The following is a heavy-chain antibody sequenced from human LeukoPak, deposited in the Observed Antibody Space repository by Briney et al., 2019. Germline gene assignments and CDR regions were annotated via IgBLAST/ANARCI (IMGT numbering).Heavy chain of an antibody. V-gene: IGHV4-59*02. CDR3: ARKRSFDL. CDR2: IYYSESA. J-gene: IGHJ4*02. Sequence: SETLSLTCTVSGDSVSSYYWSWIRQPPGKRLEWIGCIYYSESATYNPSLKSRVTISLDTSKNQFFLKLSSVIAADTAVYYCARKRSFDLWGQGTLVTVSS. CDR1: GDSVSSYY. D-gene: IGHD3-9*01.